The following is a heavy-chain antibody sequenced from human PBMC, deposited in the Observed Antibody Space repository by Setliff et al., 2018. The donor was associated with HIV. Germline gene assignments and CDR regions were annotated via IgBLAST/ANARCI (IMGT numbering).Heavy chain of an antibody. CDR2: ISGGGSTT. J-gene: IGHJ3*02. CDR3: AKAASNLAAAGGPLDM. CDR1: GFTFSSYA. Sequence: GESLKISCAASGFTFSSYAMSWVRQAPGKGLEWVSVISGGGSTTYYADAVKGRFTISRDNSKNTLYLQMNSLRVDDTAVYYCAKAASNLAAAGGPLDMWGPGTVVTVSS. D-gene: IGHD6-13*01. V-gene: IGHV3-23*01.